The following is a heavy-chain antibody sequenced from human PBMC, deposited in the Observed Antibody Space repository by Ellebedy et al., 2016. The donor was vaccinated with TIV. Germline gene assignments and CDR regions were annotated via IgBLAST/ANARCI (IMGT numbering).Heavy chain of an antibody. D-gene: IGHD3-10*01. CDR1: GYIFTAYY. CDR3: ARFYGSGSYSDY. Sequence: ASVKVSCKTSGYIFTAYYIHWVRQAPGQGLEWMGWINPNSGGTNYAQKFQGRVTMTRATSISTAYMELSRLTSDDTAVYYCARFYGSGSYSDYWGQGTLITVSS. V-gene: IGHV1-2*02. CDR2: INPNSGGT. J-gene: IGHJ4*02.